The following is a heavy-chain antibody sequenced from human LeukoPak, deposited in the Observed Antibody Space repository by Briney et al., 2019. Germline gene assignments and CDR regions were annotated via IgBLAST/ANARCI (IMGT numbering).Heavy chain of an antibody. D-gene: IGHD6-19*01. CDR2: ISNTGLST. V-gene: IGHV3-23*01. CDR1: GFTFSTYA. CDR3: AKAPRKTVAGLSGSDF. Sequence: GRSLRLSCAASGFTFSTYAMSWVRQAPGKGLEWVSAISNTGLSTYYADSVKGRFTISRDNSKNTLYVQMNSLRAEDTAVYFCAKAPRKTVAGLSGSDFWGQGTRVTVSS. J-gene: IGHJ4*02.